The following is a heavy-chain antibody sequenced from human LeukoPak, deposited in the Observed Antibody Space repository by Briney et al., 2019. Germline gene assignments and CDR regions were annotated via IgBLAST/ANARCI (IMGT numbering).Heavy chain of an antibody. Sequence: SETLSLTYTVSGSSISSYYWSWIRQPPGKGLEWIGYIYYSGSTNYNPSLKSRVTMSVDTSKNQFSLKLSSVTAADTAVYYCARGASGYYNGVDYWGQGTLVTVSS. CDR2: IYYSGST. CDR3: ARGASGYYNGVDY. CDR1: GSSISSYY. D-gene: IGHD3-22*01. J-gene: IGHJ4*02. V-gene: IGHV4-59*01.